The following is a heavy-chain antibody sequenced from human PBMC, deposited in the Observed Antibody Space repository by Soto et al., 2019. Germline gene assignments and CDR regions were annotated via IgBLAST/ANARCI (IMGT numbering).Heavy chain of an antibody. D-gene: IGHD3-16*02. V-gene: IGHV3-33*01. J-gene: IGHJ4*02. CDR1: GFTFSSYG. CDR3: ARGPSGVIQHVFDY. Sequence: GGSLRLSCAASGFTFSSYGMHWVRQAPGKGLEWVAVIWYDGSNKYYADSVKGRFTISRDNSKNTLYLQMNSLRAEDTAVYYCARGPSGVIQHVFDYWGQGTLVTVSS. CDR2: IWYDGSNK.